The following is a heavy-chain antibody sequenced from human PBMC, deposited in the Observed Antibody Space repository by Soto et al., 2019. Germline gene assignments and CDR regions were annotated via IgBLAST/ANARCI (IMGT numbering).Heavy chain of an antibody. Sequence: PSETLSLTCTVSGGSISSGDYYWSWIRQPPGKGLEWIGYIYYSGSTYYNPSLKSRVTISVDTSKNQFSLKLSSVTAADTAVYYCARAPDYYDSSGYGYFDYWGQGTLVTSPQ. V-gene: IGHV4-30-4*01. CDR1: GGSISSGDYY. CDR3: ARAPDYYDSSGYGYFDY. J-gene: IGHJ4*02. CDR2: IYYSGST. D-gene: IGHD3-22*01.